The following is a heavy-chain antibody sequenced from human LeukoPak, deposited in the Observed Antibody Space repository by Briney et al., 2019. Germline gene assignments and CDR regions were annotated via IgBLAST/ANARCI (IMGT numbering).Heavy chain of an antibody. Sequence: PGGSLRLSCAASGFTFSSYSMNWVRQAPGKGLEWVSLIYIGDYPYYADSVKGRFTIYRDNSKNTVYLQMHDLRAEDTAIYYCARFYFDLSGFDPWGQGALVTVSS. D-gene: IGHD3-9*01. CDR3: ARFYFDLSGFDP. J-gene: IGHJ5*02. CDR1: GFTFSSYS. V-gene: IGHV3-53*01. CDR2: IYIGDYP.